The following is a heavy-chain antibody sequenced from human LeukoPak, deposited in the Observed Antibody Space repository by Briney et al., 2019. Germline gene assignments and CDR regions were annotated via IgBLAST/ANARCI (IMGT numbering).Heavy chain of an antibody. J-gene: IGHJ4*02. Sequence: RPGGSLRLSCAASGFTFSSYWMTWVRQGPGKGLVWVSRIKSDGSSTTYADSVRGRFTISRDNAKNTLYLQVNSLRAEDTAVYYCARDREGTTPYYFDYWGQGTLVTVSS. CDR1: GFTFSSYW. CDR3: ARDREGTTPYYFDY. V-gene: IGHV3-74*01. CDR2: IKSDGSST. D-gene: IGHD1-7*01.